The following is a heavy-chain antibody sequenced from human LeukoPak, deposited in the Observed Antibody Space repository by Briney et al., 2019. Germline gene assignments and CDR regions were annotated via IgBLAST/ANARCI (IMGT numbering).Heavy chain of an antibody. CDR2: IYYSGST. CDR3: ARGGYDFWSGYSSMDV. Sequence: SETPSLTCTVSGGSISSYYWSWIRQPPGKGLEWIGYIYYSGSTNYNPSLKSRVTISVDTSKNQFSLKLSSVTAADTAVYYCARGGYDFWSGYSSMDVWGQGTTVTVSS. V-gene: IGHV4-59*08. D-gene: IGHD3-3*01. CDR1: GGSISSYY. J-gene: IGHJ6*02.